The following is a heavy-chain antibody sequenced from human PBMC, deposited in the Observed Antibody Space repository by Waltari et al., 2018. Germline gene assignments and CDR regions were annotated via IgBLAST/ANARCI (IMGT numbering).Heavy chain of an antibody. Sequence: EVQLVESGGGLVQPGGSLRLSCAASGFTFRTYEMNWVRQAPGKGRGWVSYISSTGTLVYYADSVKGRFTISRDNAKNSLYLQMNSLRVEDTAVYYCARESGYYNAFDIWGQGTMVTVSS. J-gene: IGHJ3*02. CDR3: ARESGYYNAFDI. CDR2: ISSTGTLV. D-gene: IGHD3-22*01. V-gene: IGHV3-48*03. CDR1: GFTFRTYE.